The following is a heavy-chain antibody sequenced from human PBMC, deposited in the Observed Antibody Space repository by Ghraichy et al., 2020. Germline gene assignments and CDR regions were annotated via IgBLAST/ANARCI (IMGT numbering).Heavy chain of an antibody. D-gene: IGHD6-13*01. J-gene: IGHJ5*02. CDR2: IYYSGST. CDR1: GGSISSGGYY. V-gene: IGHV4-31*03. Sequence: SETLSLTCTVSGGSISSGGYYWSWIRQHPGKGLEWIGYIYYSGSTYYNPSLKSRVTISVDTSKNQFSLKLSSVTAADTAVYYCARGFFQAAAGTVWFDPWGQGTLVTVSS. CDR3: ARGFFQAAAGTVWFDP.